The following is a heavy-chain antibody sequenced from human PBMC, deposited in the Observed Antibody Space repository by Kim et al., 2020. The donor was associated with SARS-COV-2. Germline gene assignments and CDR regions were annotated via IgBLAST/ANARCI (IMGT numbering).Heavy chain of an antibody. V-gene: IGHV1-46*01. D-gene: IGHD3-10*01. Sequence: RYTQKFQGRLTMTRDTSTSNVDMELSCLRSDDTAVYYCARDHSGGSYFDYWGQGTLVTVSS. J-gene: IGHJ4*02. CDR3: ARDHSGGSYFDY.